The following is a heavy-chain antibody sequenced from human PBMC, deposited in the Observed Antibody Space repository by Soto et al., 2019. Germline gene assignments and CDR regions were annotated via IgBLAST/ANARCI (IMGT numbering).Heavy chain of an antibody. CDR2: IYYSGST. D-gene: IGHD3-22*01. V-gene: IGHV4-30-4*01. CDR1: GGSISSGDYY. CDR3: ARPGVVIRTRGAFDI. J-gene: IGHJ3*02. Sequence: SETLSLTCTVSGGSISSGDYYWSWIRQPPGKGLEWIGYIYYSGSTYYNPSLQSRVTISVDTSKNQFSLKLSSVTAADTAVYYCARPGVVIRTRGAFDIWGQGTMVTVSS.